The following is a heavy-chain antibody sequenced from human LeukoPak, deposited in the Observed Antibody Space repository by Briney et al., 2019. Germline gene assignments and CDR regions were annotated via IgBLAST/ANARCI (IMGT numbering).Heavy chain of an antibody. V-gene: IGHV3-23*01. Sequence: GGSLRLSCAASGFTLSSYAMSWVRQAPGKGLEWVSAISGSGGSTYYADSMKGRFTISRDNSKNTLYLQMNSLRAEDTAVYYCAKDYRRIVGATNWNFDYWGQGTLVTVSS. D-gene: IGHD1-26*01. CDR3: AKDYRRIVGATNWNFDY. CDR2: ISGSGGST. J-gene: IGHJ4*02. CDR1: GFTLSSYA.